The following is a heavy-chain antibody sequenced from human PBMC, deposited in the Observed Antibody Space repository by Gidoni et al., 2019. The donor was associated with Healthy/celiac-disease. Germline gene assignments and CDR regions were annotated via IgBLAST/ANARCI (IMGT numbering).Heavy chain of an antibody. D-gene: IGHD3-3*01. Sequence: EVQLVESGGGLVQPGGSLRLSCAASGFTFSSYEMNWVRQAPGKGLEWVSYISSSGSTIYYADSVKARFTISRDNAKNSLYLQMNSLRAEDTAVYYCARVGYYDFWSGYGDSGYWGQGTLVTVSS. J-gene: IGHJ4*02. CDR1: GFTFSSYE. CDR2: ISSSGSTI. CDR3: ARVGYYDFWSGYGDSGY. V-gene: IGHV3-48*03.